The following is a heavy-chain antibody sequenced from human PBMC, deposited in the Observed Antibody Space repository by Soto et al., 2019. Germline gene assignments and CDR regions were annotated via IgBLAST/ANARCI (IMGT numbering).Heavy chain of an antibody. D-gene: IGHD1-26*01. CDR2: IYYSGST. V-gene: IGHV4-39*01. CDR1: GGSISSSSYY. CDR3: AAGGSGSYRLGWNYYYGMDV. J-gene: IGHJ6*02. Sequence: SETLSLTCTVSGGSISSSSYYWGWIRQPPGKGLEWIGSIYYSGSTYYNPSLKSRVTISVDTSKNQFSPKLSSVTAADPAVYYCAAGGSGSYRLGWNYYYGMDVWGQGTTVTVSS.